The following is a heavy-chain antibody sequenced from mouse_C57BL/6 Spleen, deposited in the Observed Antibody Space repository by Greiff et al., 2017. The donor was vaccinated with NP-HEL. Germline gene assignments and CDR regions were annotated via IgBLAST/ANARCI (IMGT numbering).Heavy chain of an antibody. V-gene: IGHV14-2*01. CDR2: IDPEDGET. CDR1: GFNIKDYY. Sequence: EVQLVESGAELVKPGASVKLSCTASGFNIKDYYMHWVKQRTEQGLEWIGRIDPEDGETKYVPKFQGKATITADTSSNTAYLQLSSLTSEDTAVYYCARRGNYGTPFDVWGTGTTVTVSS. CDR3: ARRGNYGTPFDV. D-gene: IGHD1-1*01. J-gene: IGHJ1*03.